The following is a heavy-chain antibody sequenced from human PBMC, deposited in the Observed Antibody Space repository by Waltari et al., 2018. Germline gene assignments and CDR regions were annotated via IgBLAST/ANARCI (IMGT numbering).Heavy chain of an antibody. J-gene: IGHJ4*02. CDR2: VIPMFGTA. CDR3: ARGRRGSFGELSAREYYFDY. CDR1: GGTFSSYA. D-gene: IGHD3-16*02. V-gene: IGHV1-69*01. Sequence: QVQLVQSGAEVKKPGSSVKVSCKASGGTFSSYAISWVRQAPGQGLEWMGVVIPMFGTANYAHKCQGRVTITADESTSTAYMELSSLGSEDTAVYYWARGRRGSFGELSAREYYFDYWGQGTLVTVSS.